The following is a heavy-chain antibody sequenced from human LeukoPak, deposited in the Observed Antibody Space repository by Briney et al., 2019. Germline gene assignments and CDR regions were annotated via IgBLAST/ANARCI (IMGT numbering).Heavy chain of an antibody. CDR1: GGSFSSYY. CDR2: IYYSGST. Sequence: SETLSLTCAVYGGSFSSYYWGWIRQPPEKGLEWIASIYYSGSTYYNPSLKSRVTISVDTSKNQFSLKLTSVTAADTAVYYCARLDSSGWYLGRLDVWGQGATVTVSS. D-gene: IGHD6-19*01. J-gene: IGHJ6*02. CDR3: ARLDSSGWYLGRLDV. V-gene: IGHV4-39*01.